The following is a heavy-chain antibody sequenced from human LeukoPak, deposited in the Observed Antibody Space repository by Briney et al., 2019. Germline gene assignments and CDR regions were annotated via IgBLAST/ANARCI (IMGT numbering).Heavy chain of an antibody. CDR2: VNLQGST. J-gene: IGHJ4*02. CDR1: GFTVSSNY. V-gene: IGHV4-34*01. Sequence: GSLRLSCAASGFTVSSNYMSWVRQAPGKGPEWIGEVNLQGSTNYNPSLMGRVAIAVDTSENHISLQLTSVTAADTAVYYCAREGGPYRPPDYSGQGTLVTVSS. CDR3: AREGGPYRPPDY.